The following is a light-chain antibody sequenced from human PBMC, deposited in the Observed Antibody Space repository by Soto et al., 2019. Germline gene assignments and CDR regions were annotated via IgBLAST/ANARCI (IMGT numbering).Light chain of an antibody. V-gene: IGLV2-14*03. CDR1: GSHVGGYNY. CDR3: SSSTTNGVGV. Sequence: QSALTQPASVSGSPGQSITLSCTGTGSHVGGYNYVSWYQHHPGNAPKVKIYDGTYRPSGVSNRFSGSKSGNTASLTISGLQPEDEADYYCSSSTTNGVGVFGGGTKLTVL. CDR2: DGT. J-gene: IGLJ2*01.